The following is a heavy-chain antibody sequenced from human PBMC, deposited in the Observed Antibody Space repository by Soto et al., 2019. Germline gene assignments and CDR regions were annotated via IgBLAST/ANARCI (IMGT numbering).Heavy chain of an antibody. CDR3: AKDRVPMAVYYYYGMDV. Sequence: GGSLRLSCAASGFTFSSYAMSWVRQAPGQGLEWVSAISGSGGSTYYADSVKGRFTISRDNSKNTLYLQMNSLRAEDTAVYYCAKDRVPMAVYYYYGMDVWGQGTTVTVSS. CDR1: GFTFSSYA. D-gene: IGHD3-10*01. V-gene: IGHV3-23*01. CDR2: ISGSGGST. J-gene: IGHJ6*02.